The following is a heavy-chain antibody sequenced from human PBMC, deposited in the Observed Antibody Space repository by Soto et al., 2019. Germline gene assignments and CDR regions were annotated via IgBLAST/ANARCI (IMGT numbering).Heavy chain of an antibody. CDR2: IYYSGST. J-gene: IGHJ6*03. D-gene: IGHD3-3*01. CDR1: GGSISSYY. V-gene: IGHV4-59*08. CDR3: ARVYDFWSGYQTDYMDV. Sequence: SETLSLTCTVSGGSISSYYWSWIRQPPGKGLEWIGYIYYSGSTNYNPSLKSRVTISVDTSKNQFSLKLSSVTAADTAVYYCARVYDFWSGYQTDYMDVWGKGSTVTISS.